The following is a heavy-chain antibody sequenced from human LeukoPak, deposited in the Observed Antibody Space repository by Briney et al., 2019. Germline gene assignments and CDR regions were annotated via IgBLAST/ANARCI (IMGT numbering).Heavy chain of an antibody. CDR2: ISFDGSQK. CDR3: ATIQPGIAAGWFDP. V-gene: IGHV3-30*02. Sequence: GGSLRLSCAASGFTFSNYGMHWVRQAPGKGLEWVALISFDGSQKYYADSVKGRFTISRDNSKSTLYLQMNSLRAEDTAVYYCATIQPGIAAGWFDPWGQGTLVTVSS. J-gene: IGHJ5*02. CDR1: GFTFSNYG. D-gene: IGHD6-13*01.